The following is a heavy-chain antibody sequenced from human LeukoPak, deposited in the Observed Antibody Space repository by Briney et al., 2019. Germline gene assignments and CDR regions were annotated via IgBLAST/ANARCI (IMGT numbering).Heavy chain of an antibody. CDR3: ARDMRHYRNYDSTGYYFNFEY. V-gene: IGHV1-18*01. J-gene: IGHJ4*02. CDR1: GYIFTSYG. D-gene: IGHD3-22*01. CDR2: ISVHNGYT. Sequence: GASVKVSCKASGYIFTSYGISWVRQAPGQGLEWMGWISVHNGYTRYAQKFQGRVTMTTDTSTSTAYMDLRSLRSDDTAVYYCARDMRHYRNYDSTGYYFNFEYWGQGTLVTVSP.